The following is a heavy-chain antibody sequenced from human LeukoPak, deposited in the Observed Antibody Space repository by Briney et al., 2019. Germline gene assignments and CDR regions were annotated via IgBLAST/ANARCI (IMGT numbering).Heavy chain of an antibody. Sequence: PGGSLRLSCAASGFTFSSFAMHWVRQAPGRGLEWVAAISHHGSNTYYADSVKGRFTISRDNSKNTLYLQVNSLRAEDTAVYYCAKGGKWDVTPFDYWGQGTLVTVSS. CDR1: GFTFSSFA. J-gene: IGHJ4*02. CDR2: ISHHGSNT. D-gene: IGHD1-26*01. CDR3: AKGGKWDVTPFDY. V-gene: IGHV3-30*04.